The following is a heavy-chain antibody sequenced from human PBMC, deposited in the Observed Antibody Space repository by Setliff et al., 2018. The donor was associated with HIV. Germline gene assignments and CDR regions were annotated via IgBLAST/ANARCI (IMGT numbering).Heavy chain of an antibody. CDR3: ARVGTTVTTRETYKWFDP. Sequence: SETLSLTCAAYGAPFSGFHWGWIRQSPGKGLEWIGEIDHSGSTKYNPSLKSRVTLSVDTSKNQFSLKIDSVIAADTAVYFCARVGTTVTTRETYKWFDPWGQGTLVTVSS. CDR2: IDHSGST. J-gene: IGHJ5*02. CDR1: GAPFSGFH. D-gene: IGHD4-17*01. V-gene: IGHV4-34*01.